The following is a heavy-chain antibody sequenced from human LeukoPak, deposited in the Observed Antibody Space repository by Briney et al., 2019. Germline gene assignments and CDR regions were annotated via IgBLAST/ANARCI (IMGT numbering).Heavy chain of an antibody. V-gene: IGHV3-30*04. CDR1: GVTFRTDT. D-gene: IGHD3-10*01. J-gene: IGHJ6*02. CDR2: ISYDGKEK. Sequence: PGGSLRLSCAASGVTFRTDTMHWVRQAPGKGLEWLAVISYDGKEKYYADSVKGRFNTSRDNSKSTLYLQMNSLRDEDTAVYYCARDRPGEEEYYYGMDVWGQGTTVTVSS. CDR3: ARDRPGEEEYYYGMDV.